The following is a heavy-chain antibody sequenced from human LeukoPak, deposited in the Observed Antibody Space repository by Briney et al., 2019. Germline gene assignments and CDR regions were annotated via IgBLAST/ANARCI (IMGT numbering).Heavy chain of an antibody. J-gene: IGHJ4*02. CDR3: ARGMDYGDYGIFDY. D-gene: IGHD4-17*01. V-gene: IGHV4-59*01. CDR1: GGSISSYY. CDR2: IYYSGST. Sequence: PSETLSLTCTVSGGSISSYYWSWIRQPPGKGLEWIGYIYYSGSTNYNPSLKSRVTISVDTSKNQFSLKLSSVTAADTAVYYCARGMDYGDYGIFDYWGQGTLATVSS.